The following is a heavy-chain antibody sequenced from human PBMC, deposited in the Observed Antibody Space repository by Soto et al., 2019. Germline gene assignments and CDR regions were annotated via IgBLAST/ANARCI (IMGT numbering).Heavy chain of an antibody. CDR3: ARHGSWSYYNGIDY. V-gene: IGHV3-21*01. CDR1: GFTFSSYS. J-gene: IGHJ4*02. Sequence: EVQLVESGGGLVNPGGSLRLSCAASGFTFSSYSMNWVRQAPGKGLEWVSSISSSRSYIYYADAVKGGFTISRDNAKNSLYLHMNSLRAEDTAVYYCARHGSWSYYNGIDYWGQGTLVIVSS. CDR2: ISSSRSYI. D-gene: IGHD3-10*01.